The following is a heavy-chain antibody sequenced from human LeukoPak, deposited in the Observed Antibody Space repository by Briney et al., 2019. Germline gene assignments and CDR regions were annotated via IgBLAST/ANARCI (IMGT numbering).Heavy chain of an antibody. CDR2: IYYSGST. Sequence: SGTLSLTCAVSGGSISSSDWWSWARQPPGKGLEWLGQIYYSGSTNYNPSLKSRVTISVDKSKNQFSLKLSSVTAADTAVYYCVRVSGSYFDYWGQGALVTVSS. CDR3: VRVSGSYFDY. CDR1: GGSISSSDW. J-gene: IGHJ4*02. D-gene: IGHD1-26*01. V-gene: IGHV4-4*02.